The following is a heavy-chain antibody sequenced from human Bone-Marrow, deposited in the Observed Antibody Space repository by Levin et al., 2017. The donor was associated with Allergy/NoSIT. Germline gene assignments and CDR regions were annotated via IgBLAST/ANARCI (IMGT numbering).Heavy chain of an antibody. CDR2: ISGSGGST. CDR3: AKLPRTTVNIGAAFEI. V-gene: IGHV3-23*01. D-gene: IGHD4-11*01. CDR1: GFTFSSYA. Sequence: GGSLRLSCAASGFTFSSYAMTWVRQAPGKGLEWVSGISGSGGSTYYADSVKGRFTVSRDNSNNTVYLQMNNLRAEDTAVYYCAKLPRTTVNIGAAFEIWGQGTMVTVSS. J-gene: IGHJ3*02.